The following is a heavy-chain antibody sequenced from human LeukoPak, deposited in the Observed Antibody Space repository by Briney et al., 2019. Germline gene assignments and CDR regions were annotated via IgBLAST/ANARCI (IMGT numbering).Heavy chain of an antibody. D-gene: IGHD3-22*01. J-gene: IGHJ4*02. CDR2: ISGSGST. CDR1: GFTFSSYA. Sequence: GGSLRLSCAVSGFTFSSYAMSWVRQAPGKGLEWVSAISGSGSTYYADSVKGRFTISRDNSKNTLYLQMNSLRAEDTALYYCAKAGAVIVVITADLYYFDYWGQGTLVTVSS. CDR3: AKAGAVIVVITADLYYFDY. V-gene: IGHV3-23*01.